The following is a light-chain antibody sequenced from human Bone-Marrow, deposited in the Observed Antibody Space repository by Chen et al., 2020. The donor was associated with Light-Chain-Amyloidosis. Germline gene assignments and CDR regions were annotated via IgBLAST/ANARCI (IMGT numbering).Light chain of an antibody. V-gene: IGLV3-21*02. CDR2: DVS. CDR3: QVWDRSSDRPV. CDR1: NIGSTS. J-gene: IGLJ3*02. Sequence: SYVLTQPSSVSVAPGQTATIACGGNNIGSTSVHWYQQTPGQAPRRVVYDVSDRPSGIPERLSGSNSGNTATLTISRVEAGDEADYYCQVWDRSSDRPVFGGGTKLTVL.